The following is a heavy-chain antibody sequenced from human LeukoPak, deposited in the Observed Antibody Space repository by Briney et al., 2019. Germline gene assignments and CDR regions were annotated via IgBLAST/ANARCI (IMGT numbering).Heavy chain of an antibody. Sequence: PSETLSLTCAVYGGSFSGFYWTWVRQPPGKGLEWIGEINQSGITNYSPSLKSRMVISVDTSKKQFSLKLNSVTAADTAVYYCARGGTFGEPFSGSWGQGTLVTVSS. V-gene: IGHV4-34*01. CDR1: GGSFSGFY. D-gene: IGHD3-10*01. CDR2: INQSGIT. J-gene: IGHJ4*02. CDR3: ARGGTFGEPFSGS.